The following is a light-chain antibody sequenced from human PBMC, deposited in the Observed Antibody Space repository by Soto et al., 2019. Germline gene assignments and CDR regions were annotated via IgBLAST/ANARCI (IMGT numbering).Light chain of an antibody. CDR1: SGSIASNY. V-gene: IGLV6-57*01. CDR2: EDN. J-gene: IGLJ3*02. Sequence: KFMLTQPHSVAESPGKTVIISCTRSSGSIASNYVQWYQQRPGSSPTTVIYEDNQRPSGVPDRFSGSIDSSSNSASLTIPGLETEDEADYFCQSYDATNQVFGGGTKVTVL. CDR3: QSYDATNQV.